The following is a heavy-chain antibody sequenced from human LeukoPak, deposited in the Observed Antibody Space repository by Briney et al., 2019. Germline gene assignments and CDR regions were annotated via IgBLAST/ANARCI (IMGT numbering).Heavy chain of an antibody. V-gene: IGHV1-8*02. J-gene: IGHJ4*02. CDR3: ARGQYYDSSGSVGGDY. CDR1: GYTFTSYG. Sequence: GASVKVSCKASGYTFTSYGISWVRQATGQGLEWMGWMNPNSGNTGYAQKFQGRVTMTRNTSISTAYMELSSLRSEDTAVYYCARGQYYDSSGSVGGDYWGQGTLVTVSS. D-gene: IGHD3-22*01. CDR2: MNPNSGNT.